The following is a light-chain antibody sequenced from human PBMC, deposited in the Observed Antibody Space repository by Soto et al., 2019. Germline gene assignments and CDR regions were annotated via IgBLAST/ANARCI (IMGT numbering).Light chain of an antibody. CDR2: EGT. V-gene: IGLV2-23*01. CDR3: HSYVRSTLV. J-gene: IGLJ3*02. CDR1: SSDFGSYSV. Sequence: QSALTQPASVSGSPGQSITISCTGTSSDFGSYSVVSWYQQHPGKAPKLLIYEGTKRPSGVSNRFSGSESGNTASLTISGLQAEDEADYFCHSYVRSTLVFGGWTKVTVL.